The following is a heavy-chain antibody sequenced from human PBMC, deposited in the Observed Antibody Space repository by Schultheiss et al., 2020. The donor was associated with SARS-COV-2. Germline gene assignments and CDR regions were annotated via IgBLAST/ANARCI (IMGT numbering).Heavy chain of an antibody. J-gene: IGHJ4*02. CDR3: ARGSYGDMDY. CDR1: GGSISSGGYY. V-gene: IGHV4-31*03. Sequence: SETLSLTCTVSGGSISSGGYYWSWIRQHPGKGLEWIGYIYYSGSTYYNPSLKSRVTISVYTSKNQFSLKLSSVTAADTAVYYCARGSYGDMDYWGQGTLVTVSS. CDR2: IYYSGST. D-gene: IGHD4-17*01.